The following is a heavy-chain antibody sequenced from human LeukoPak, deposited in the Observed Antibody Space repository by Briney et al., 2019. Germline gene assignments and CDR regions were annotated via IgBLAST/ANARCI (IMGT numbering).Heavy chain of an antibody. CDR3: AKGNLLIAVAGTFDY. D-gene: IGHD6-19*01. V-gene: IGHV3-23*01. Sequence: GGSLRLSCAASGFTFSSYGMSWVRQAPGKGLEWVSAISGSGGSTYYADSVKGRFTISRDNSKNTLYLQMNSLRAEDTAVYHCAKGNLLIAVAGTFDYWGQGTLVTVSS. CDR2: ISGSGGST. J-gene: IGHJ4*02. CDR1: GFTFSSYG.